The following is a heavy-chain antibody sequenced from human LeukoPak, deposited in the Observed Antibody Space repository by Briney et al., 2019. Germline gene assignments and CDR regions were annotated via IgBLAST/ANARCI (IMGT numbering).Heavy chain of an antibody. Sequence: PGRSLRLSCAASGFTFSSYAMHWVRQAPGKGLGWVAVISYDGSNKYYADSVKGRFTISRDNSKNTLYLQMSSLRAEDTAVYYCASLSAYGSGSYYNGYWGQGTLVTVSS. V-gene: IGHV3-30-3*01. CDR3: ASLSAYGSGSYYNGY. CDR1: GFTFSSYA. J-gene: IGHJ4*02. CDR2: ISYDGSNK. D-gene: IGHD3-10*01.